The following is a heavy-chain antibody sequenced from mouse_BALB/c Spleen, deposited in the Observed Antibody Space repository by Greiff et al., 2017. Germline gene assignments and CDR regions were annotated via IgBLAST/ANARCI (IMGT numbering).Heavy chain of an antibody. V-gene: IGHV5-6*02. Sequence: DVMLVESGGDLVKPGGSLKLSCAASGFTFSSYGMSWVRQTPDKRLEWVATISSGGSYTYYPDSVKGRFTISRDNAKNTLYLQMSSLKSEDTAMYYCARVYGNYFDYWGQGTTLTVSS. CDR3: ARVYGNYFDY. J-gene: IGHJ2*01. CDR2: ISSGGSYT. CDR1: GFTFSSYG. D-gene: IGHD2-1*01.